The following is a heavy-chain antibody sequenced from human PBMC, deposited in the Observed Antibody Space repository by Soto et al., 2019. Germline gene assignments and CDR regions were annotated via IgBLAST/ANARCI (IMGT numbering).Heavy chain of an antibody. V-gene: IGHV3-7*01. CDR1: GFTFSNYW. D-gene: IGHD5-12*01. Sequence: EVPLVESGGGLVQPGGSLRRSCAASGFTFSNYWMSWVRQAPGKGLEWVANIKQDGTEKHYVDSVRGRFTISRDNAKNSLDLQMHSLTAEDTAVYYCASVAIWGQGNLVTVSS. CDR3: ASVAI. J-gene: IGHJ4*02. CDR2: IKQDGTEK.